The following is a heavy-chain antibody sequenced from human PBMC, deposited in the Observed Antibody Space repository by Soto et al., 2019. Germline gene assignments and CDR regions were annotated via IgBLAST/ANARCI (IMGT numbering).Heavy chain of an antibody. CDR3: AIATYGDNDY. CDR1: GYIFTRCT. CDR2: ISAYNGNI. Sequence: QVQLVQSGAEVKKPGASVKVSCKAPGYIFTRCTISWLRQAPGQGLEWMGWISAYNGNIKDAQKFQGRFTMTTATATSTAYMELRSLTSDDTAMYYWAIATYGDNDYWGQGTLVTVSS. D-gene: IGHD4-17*01. J-gene: IGHJ4*02. V-gene: IGHV1-18*01.